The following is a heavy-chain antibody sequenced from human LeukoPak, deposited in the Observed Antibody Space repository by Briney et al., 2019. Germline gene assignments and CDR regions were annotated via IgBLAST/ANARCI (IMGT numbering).Heavy chain of an antibody. CDR2: ISGSGGST. CDR1: GFTFSSYA. V-gene: IGHV3-23*01. CDR3: AKDRDYGDSDY. D-gene: IGHD4-17*01. J-gene: IGHJ4*02. Sequence: VGSLRLSCAASGFTFSSYAMSWVRQAPGKGLDWVSAISGSGGSTYYAASVKGRFTISRDNSKNTLYLQMNSLRAEDTAVYYCAKDRDYGDSDYWGQGTLVTVSS.